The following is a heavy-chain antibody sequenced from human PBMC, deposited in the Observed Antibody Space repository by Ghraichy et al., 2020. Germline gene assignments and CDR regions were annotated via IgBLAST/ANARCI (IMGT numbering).Heavy chain of an antibody. CDR3: ARDFAIAVADNYYYYGMDV. CDR1: GYTFTSYG. J-gene: IGHJ6*02. V-gene: IGHV1-18*01. D-gene: IGHD6-19*01. Sequence: ASVKVSCKASGYTFTSYGISWVRQAPGQGLEWMGWISAYNGNTNYAQKLQGRVTMTTDTSTSTAYMELRSLRSDDTAVYYCARDFAIAVADNYYYYGMDVWGQGTTVTVSS. CDR2: ISAYNGNT.